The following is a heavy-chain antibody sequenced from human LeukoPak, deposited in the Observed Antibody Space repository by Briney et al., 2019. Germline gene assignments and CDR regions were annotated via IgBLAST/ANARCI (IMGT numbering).Heavy chain of an antibody. Sequence: ASVKVSCKAFGYTFDTSSISWVRQAPGQRLEWMGWISPNNGNTHYAQGVQGRVTMTTDTSRSTAYMELRSLRSDDTAVYYCTRVRNSNNWWGAFDIWGRGTMVTVSS. D-gene: IGHD1-1*01. V-gene: IGHV1-18*01. CDR3: TRVRNSNNWWGAFDI. CDR2: ISPNNGNT. CDR1: GYTFDTSS. J-gene: IGHJ3*02.